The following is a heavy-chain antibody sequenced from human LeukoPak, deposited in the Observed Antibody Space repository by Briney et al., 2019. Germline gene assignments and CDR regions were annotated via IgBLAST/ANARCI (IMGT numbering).Heavy chain of an antibody. V-gene: IGHV3-30*18. D-gene: IGHD2-15*01. Sequence: GGSLRLSCAASGFTFSSYGMHWVRQAPGKGLEWVAVISYDGSNKYYADSVKGRFTISRDNSKNTLYLRMNSLRAEDTAMYYCAKDYGSGLDVWGKGTTVTVSS. CDR2: ISYDGSNK. CDR1: GFTFSSYG. CDR3: AKDYGSGLDV. J-gene: IGHJ6*04.